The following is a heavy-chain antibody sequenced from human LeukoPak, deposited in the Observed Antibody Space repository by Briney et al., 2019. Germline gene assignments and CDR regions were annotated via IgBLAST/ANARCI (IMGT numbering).Heavy chain of an antibody. J-gene: IGHJ4*02. CDR2: INRDGGET. CDR3: ARAAARLFDY. D-gene: IGHD6-13*01. V-gene: IGHV3-7*02. Sequence: GGSLRLSCAASGFTFSSYWMSWVRQAPGKGLEWVSNINRDGGETYYVDCLRSRFAISRDNAKNSLYLQMNNLRAEDTAVYYCARAAARLFDYQGQGTLVTVAS. CDR1: GFTFSSYW.